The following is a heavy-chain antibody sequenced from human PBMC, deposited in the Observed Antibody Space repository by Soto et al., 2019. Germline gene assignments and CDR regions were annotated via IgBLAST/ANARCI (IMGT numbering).Heavy chain of an antibody. CDR1: GGSVSSSNYY. J-gene: IGHJ4*02. V-gene: IGHV4-39*01. CDR3: AGRGEYSRGYYFEY. CDR2: FSNSGST. Sequence: PSETLSLTCTVSGGSVSSSNYYWGWIRQPPGKGLEWIGSFSNSGSTCYNPSLQSRVTISVDTSRDQFSLRLSSLTAADTAVYYCAGRGEYSRGYYFEYWGQGALVTVSS. D-gene: IGHD3-22*01.